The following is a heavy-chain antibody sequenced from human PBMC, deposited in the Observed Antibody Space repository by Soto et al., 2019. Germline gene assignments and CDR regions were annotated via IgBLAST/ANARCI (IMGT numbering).Heavy chain of an antibody. CDR1: GYSFTGYY. J-gene: IGHJ4*02. D-gene: IGHD6-6*01. V-gene: IGHV1-2*02. CDR2: INPTSGDT. Sequence: GASVKVSCKASGYSFTGYYIHWVRQAPGQGLEWMGWINPTSGDTNYAQKFQGRVTITADESTSTAYMELSSLRSEDTAVYYYARDVSEYSSSSGSGDYWGQGTLVTVSS. CDR3: ARDVSEYSSSSGSGDY.